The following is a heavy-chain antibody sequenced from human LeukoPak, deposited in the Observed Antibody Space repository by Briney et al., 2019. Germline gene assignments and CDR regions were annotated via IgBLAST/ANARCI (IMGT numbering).Heavy chain of an antibody. CDR1: GYTLTELS. CDR2: FDPEDGET. D-gene: IGHD3-10*01. Sequence: ASVKVSCKVSGYTLTELSMHWVRQAPGKGLEWMGGFDPEDGETIYAQKFQGRVTMTEDTSTDTAYMELSSLRSEDTAVYYCATGLPRGDTMVRGVMAYIDYWGQGTLVTVSS. CDR3: ATGLPRGDTMVRGVMAYIDY. V-gene: IGHV1-24*01. J-gene: IGHJ4*02.